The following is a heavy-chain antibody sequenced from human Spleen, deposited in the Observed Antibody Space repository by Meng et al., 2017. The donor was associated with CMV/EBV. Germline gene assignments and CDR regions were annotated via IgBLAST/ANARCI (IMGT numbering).Heavy chain of an antibody. J-gene: IGHJ5*02. CDR1: FSSYA. CDR3: ARAPIGDYVWGSYRYGWFDP. CDR2: IIPIFGTA. D-gene: IGHD3-16*02. V-gene: IGHV1-69*06. Sequence: FSSYAISWVRQAPGQGLEWMGGIIPIFGTANYAQKFQGRVTITADKSTSTAYMELSSLRSEDTAVYYCARAPIGDYVWGSYRYGWFDPWGQGTLVTVSS.